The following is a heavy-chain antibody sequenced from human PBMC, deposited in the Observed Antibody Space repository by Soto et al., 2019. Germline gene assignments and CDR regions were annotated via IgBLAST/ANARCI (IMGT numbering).Heavy chain of an antibody. CDR1: GGSFSVYY. V-gene: IGHV4-34*01. J-gene: IGHJ5*02. CDR3: ARDLHGNDFWSGYSDNWFDP. D-gene: IGHD3-3*01. CDR2: INHSGST. Sequence: SDTLSLTCAVYGGSFSVYYWSWIRQPPGKGLEWIGEINHSGSTNYNPSLKSRVTISVDTSKNQFSLKLSSVTAADTAVYYCARDLHGNDFWSGYSDNWFDPWGQGTLVTVSS.